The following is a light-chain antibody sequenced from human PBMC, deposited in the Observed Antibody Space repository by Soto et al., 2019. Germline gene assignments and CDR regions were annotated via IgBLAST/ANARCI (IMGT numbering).Light chain of an antibody. CDR1: SSDVGGYNY. CDR3: SSYTSSSTLVL. J-gene: IGLJ2*01. V-gene: IGLV2-14*01. CDR2: EVS. Sequence: SALTQPASVSGSPGQSITISCTGSSSDVGGYNYVSWYQQHPAKAPKLMIFEVSYRPSGVSNRFSGSKSGNTASLTISGLQAEDEADYYCSSYTSSSTLVLFGGGTKLTVL.